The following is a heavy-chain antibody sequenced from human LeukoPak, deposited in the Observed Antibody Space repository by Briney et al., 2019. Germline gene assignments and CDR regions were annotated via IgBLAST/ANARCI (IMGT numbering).Heavy chain of an antibody. J-gene: IGHJ4*02. CDR1: GGSISSSNYF. D-gene: IGHD3-10*01. CDR3: ARQTLVRGVIGNPIEY. CDR2: IYYSGST. Sequence: SETLSLTCTVSGGSISSSNYFWGWIRQPPGKGLEWIGSIYYSGSTYYNPSLKSRVTISVDTSENQFSLKLNSVSAADTAVYYCARQTLVRGVIGNPIEYWGQGTLVTVSS. V-gene: IGHV4-39*01.